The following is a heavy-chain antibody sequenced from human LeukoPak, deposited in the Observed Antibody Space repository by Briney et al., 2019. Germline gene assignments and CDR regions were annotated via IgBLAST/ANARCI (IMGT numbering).Heavy chain of an antibody. V-gene: IGHV3-33*08. Sequence: GGSLRLSCAASGFTFSSYGMHWVRQAPGKGLEWVAVIWYDGSNKYYADSVKGRFTISRDNSKNTLYLQMNSLRAEDTAVYYCARDRIQLWKNYYYYGMDVWGQGTTVTVSS. CDR3: ARDRIQLWKNYYYYGMDV. CDR1: GFTFSSYG. D-gene: IGHD5-18*01. CDR2: IWYDGSNK. J-gene: IGHJ6*02.